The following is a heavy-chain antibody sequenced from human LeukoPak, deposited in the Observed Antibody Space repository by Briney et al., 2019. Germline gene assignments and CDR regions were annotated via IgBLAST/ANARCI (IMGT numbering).Heavy chain of an antibody. CDR1: GYTFTSYG. Sequence: GASVKVSCKASGYTFTSYGISWVRQAPGQGLEWMGWISAYNGNTNYAQKLQGRVTMTTDTSTSTAYMELRSLRSDDTAVCYCARDHSVVWFGEPAYFDYWGQGTLVTVSS. V-gene: IGHV1-18*01. D-gene: IGHD3-10*01. CDR2: ISAYNGNT. J-gene: IGHJ4*02. CDR3: ARDHSVVWFGEPAYFDY.